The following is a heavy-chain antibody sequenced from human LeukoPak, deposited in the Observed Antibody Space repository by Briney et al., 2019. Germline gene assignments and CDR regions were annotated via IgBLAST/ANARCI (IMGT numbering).Heavy chain of an antibody. J-gene: IGHJ6*03. V-gene: IGHV4-4*07. CDR2: IYTSGST. Sequence: SETLSLTCTVSGGSINSYYWSWIRQPAGKGLEWIGRIYTSGSTNYNPSLKSRVTMSVDTSKNQFSLRLSSVTAADTAVYYCAKGSFGGVTKDYYYMDVWGKGTTVTISS. CDR3: AKGSFGGVTKDYYYMDV. CDR1: GGSINSYY. D-gene: IGHD3-16*01.